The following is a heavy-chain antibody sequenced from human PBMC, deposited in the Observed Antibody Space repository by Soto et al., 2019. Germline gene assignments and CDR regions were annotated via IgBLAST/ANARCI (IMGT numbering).Heavy chain of an antibody. Sequence: QVQLVESGGGVVQPGRSLRLSCAASGFTFSSYGIHWVRQAPGKGLEWVAVISYDGSNKYYADSVKGRFTISRDNSKNTLYLQMNSLRAEDTAVYYCAKDLVDSGYDDDYYYYGMDVWGQGTTVTVSS. D-gene: IGHD5-12*01. V-gene: IGHV3-30*18. CDR2: ISYDGSNK. CDR1: GFTFSSYG. CDR3: AKDLVDSGYDDDYYYYGMDV. J-gene: IGHJ6*02.